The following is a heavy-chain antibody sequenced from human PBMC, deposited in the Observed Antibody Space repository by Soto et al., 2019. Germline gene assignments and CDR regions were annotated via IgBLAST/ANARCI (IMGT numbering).Heavy chain of an antibody. V-gene: IGHV3-74*01. J-gene: IGHJ4*02. D-gene: IGHD2-21*02. CDR2: IKSDGTAT. CDR3: ARFSCGDDCHGIDF. CDR1: GFTFSSYW. Sequence: GESLKISCAASGFTFSSYWMHWVRQAPGKGLVWLSRIKSDGTATTYADSVKGRFTISRDNAKNTLSLQMDNLRADDTAMYYCARFSCGDDCHGIDFWGQGTLVTVSS.